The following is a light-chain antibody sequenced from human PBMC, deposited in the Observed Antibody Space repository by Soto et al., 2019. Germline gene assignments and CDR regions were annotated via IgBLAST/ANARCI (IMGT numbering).Light chain of an antibody. CDR3: QQYATSPLT. CDR2: DAS. Sequence: ENVLTQSPGTLSLSPGERATLSCRTSQSVANNYLAWYKQKPGQPPRLLIYDASNRATGIPDRFSSSGSGTDFTLTINRLDPDDFAVFYCQQYATSPLTFGQGTKVEVK. CDR1: QSVANNY. V-gene: IGKV3-20*01. J-gene: IGKJ1*01.